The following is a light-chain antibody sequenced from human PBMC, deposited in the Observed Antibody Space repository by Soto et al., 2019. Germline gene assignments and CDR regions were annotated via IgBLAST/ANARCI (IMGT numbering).Light chain of an antibody. Sequence: EIVMTQSPATLSVSPGERATLSCRASQSVSSNLAWYQQKPGQAPRLLIYGASTRATGIPARFSGSGSGTEFPPPNSSLQSEDFAVYYCQQYNNWPYTFGQGTKLEIK. CDR3: QQYNNWPYT. J-gene: IGKJ2*01. CDR1: QSVSSN. V-gene: IGKV3-15*01. CDR2: GAS.